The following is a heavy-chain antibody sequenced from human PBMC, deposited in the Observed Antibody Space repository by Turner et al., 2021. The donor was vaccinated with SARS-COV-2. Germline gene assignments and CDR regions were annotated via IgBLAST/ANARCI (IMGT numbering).Heavy chain of an antibody. CDR1: GFTFSSYG. D-gene: IGHD6-13*01. CDR3: ARASQNGYSSSWYDPDIDY. Sequence: QVQLVESGGGVVQPGRSLSLPCASSGFTFSSYGMHWVRQAQGKGLEGVAVIWYDGSNKYYADSVKGRFTISRDNSKNTLYLQMNSLRAEDTAVYYCARASQNGYSSSWYDPDIDYWGQGTLGTVSS. J-gene: IGHJ4*02. CDR2: IWYDGSNK. V-gene: IGHV3-33*01.